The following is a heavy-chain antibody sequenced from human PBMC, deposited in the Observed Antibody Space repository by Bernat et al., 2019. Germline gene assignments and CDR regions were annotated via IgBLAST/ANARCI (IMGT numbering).Heavy chain of an antibody. CDR1: GFTFSNAW. CDR2: IKSKTDGGTT. V-gene: IGHV3-15*01. Sequence: EVQLVESGGGLVKPGGSLRLSCAASGFTFSNAWMSWVRQTPGKGLEWVGRIKSKTDGGTTDYAAPVKGRFTISRDDSKNKLYLQMNSLKTGVTAEYYCTTESASPNFYYGMDVWGQGTTVTVSS. CDR3: TTESASPNFYYGMDV. J-gene: IGHJ6*02.